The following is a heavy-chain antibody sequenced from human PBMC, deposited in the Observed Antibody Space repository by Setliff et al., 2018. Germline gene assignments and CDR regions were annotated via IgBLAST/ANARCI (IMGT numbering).Heavy chain of an antibody. CDR3: ARLGGSSSGFYYYYYYMDV. J-gene: IGHJ6*03. D-gene: IGHD6-6*01. V-gene: IGHV4-39*01. Sequence: SETLSLTCTVSGGSISSSSYYWGWIRQPPGKGLEWIGSIYYSGTTYYNPSLKSRVTISVDTSKNQFSLKLSSVTAADTAVYYCARLGGSSSGFYYYYYYMDVWGKGTTVTVSS. CDR2: IYYSGTT. CDR1: GGSISSSSYY.